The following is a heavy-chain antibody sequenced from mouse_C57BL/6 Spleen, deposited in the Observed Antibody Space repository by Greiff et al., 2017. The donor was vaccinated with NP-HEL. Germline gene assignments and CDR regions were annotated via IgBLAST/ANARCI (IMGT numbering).Heavy chain of an antibody. D-gene: IGHD2-4*01. CDR3: AREWYDYSYYFDY. CDR2: ISYDGSN. V-gene: IGHV3-6*01. Sequence: EVQLQESGPGLVKPSQSLSLTCSVTGYSITSGYYWNWIRQSPGNKREWMGYISYDGSNNYNPSLKNRISITSDTSQNQFVLQLISVTTEDTATYYCAREWYDYSYYFDYWGQGTTLTVSS. CDR1: GYSITSGYY. J-gene: IGHJ2*01.